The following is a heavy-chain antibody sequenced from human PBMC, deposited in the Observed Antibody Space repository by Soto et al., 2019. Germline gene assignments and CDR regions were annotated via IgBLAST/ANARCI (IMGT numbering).Heavy chain of an antibody. Sequence: QVQLVESGGGVVQPGRSLRLSCAASGFTFTTYAIHWVRQAPGKGLEWVAVISNDGRGKYYADSVKGRFTISRDNSKNTLYLQMNSLRSDDTAVYYCARDQCFGGGRSCYYVYFWGQGTLVTVSS. CDR2: ISNDGRGK. J-gene: IGHJ4*02. V-gene: IGHV3-30*04. CDR3: ARDQCFGGGRSCYYVYF. CDR1: GFTFTTYA. D-gene: IGHD2-15*01.